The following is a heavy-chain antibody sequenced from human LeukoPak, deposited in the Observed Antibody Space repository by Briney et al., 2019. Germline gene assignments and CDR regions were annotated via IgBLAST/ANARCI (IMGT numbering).Heavy chain of an antibody. CDR1: GGSFSGYY. D-gene: IGHD3-10*01. V-gene: IGHV4-34*01. CDR3: ASWGVRGVMFNY. CDR2: INHSGST. Sequence: SETLSLTCAVYGGSFSGYYWSWIRQPSGKGLGWIGEINHSGSTNYNPSLKSRVTISVDTSKNQFSLKLSSVTAADTAVYYCASWGVRGVMFNYWGQGTLVTVSS. J-gene: IGHJ4*02.